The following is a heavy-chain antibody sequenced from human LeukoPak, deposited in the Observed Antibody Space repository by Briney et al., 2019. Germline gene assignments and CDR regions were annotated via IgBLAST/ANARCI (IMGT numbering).Heavy chain of an antibody. J-gene: IGHJ6*02. V-gene: IGHV1-8*01. D-gene: IGHD2-15*01. CDR1: GYTFTSYD. Sequence: GAPVKVSCKASGYTFTSYDINWVRQATGQGLEWMGWMNPNSGNTGYAQKFQGRVTMTRNTSISTAYMELSSLRSGDTAVYYCARAGPDCSGGSCYSVAYYYGMDVWGQGTTVTVSS. CDR2: MNPNSGNT. CDR3: ARAGPDCSGGSCYSVAYYYGMDV.